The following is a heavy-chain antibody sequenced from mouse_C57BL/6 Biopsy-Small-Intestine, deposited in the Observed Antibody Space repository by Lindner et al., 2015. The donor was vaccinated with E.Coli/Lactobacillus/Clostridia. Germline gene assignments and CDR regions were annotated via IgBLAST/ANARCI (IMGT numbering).Heavy chain of an antibody. CDR2: ISGGSSNI. CDR1: GFTFSDYG. J-gene: IGHJ4*01. Sequence: VQLQESGGGLVKPGGSRKLSCAASGFTFSDYGIHWVRQAPEKGLEWIAYISGGSSNIYYVDTVKGRFTISRDNAKNTLFLQMTSLRSEDTAMYYCARGDVGLYYAVDYWGQGTSVTVSS. V-gene: IGHV5-17*01. CDR3: ARGDVGLYYAVDY.